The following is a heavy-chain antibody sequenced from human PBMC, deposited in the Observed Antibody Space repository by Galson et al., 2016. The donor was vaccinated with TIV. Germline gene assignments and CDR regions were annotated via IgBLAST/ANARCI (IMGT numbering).Heavy chain of an antibody. CDR1: GGSFSNYY. J-gene: IGHJ2*01. D-gene: IGHD6-13*01. CDR2: IVPIYRSP. V-gene: IGHV1-69*01. CDR3: ARPSDSSWYFDL. Sequence: VKVSCKASGGSFSNYYINWVRQAPGQGPEWMGGIVPIYRSPKYARRFQGRVTITADESTSTVFVELTSLTSDDTATYYCARPSDSSWYFDLWGRGTQVIVSS.